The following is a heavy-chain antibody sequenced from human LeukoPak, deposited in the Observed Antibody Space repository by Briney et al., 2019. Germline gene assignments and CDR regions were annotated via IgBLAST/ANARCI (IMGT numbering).Heavy chain of an antibody. CDR2: INHSGST. D-gene: IGHD1-14*01. V-gene: IGHV4-34*01. Sequence: PSETLSLTCAVYGVSFSGYYWSWIRQPPGKGLEWIGEINHSGSTNYNPSLKSRVTISVDTSKNQFSLKLSSVTAADTAVYYCARGHSTTVLYGMDVWGQGTTVTVSS. J-gene: IGHJ6*02. CDR1: GVSFSGYY. CDR3: ARGHSTTVLYGMDV.